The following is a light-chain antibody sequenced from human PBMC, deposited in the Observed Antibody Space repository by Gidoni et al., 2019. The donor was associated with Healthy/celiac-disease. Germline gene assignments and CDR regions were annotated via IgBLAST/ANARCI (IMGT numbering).Light chain of an antibody. J-gene: IGKJ2*01. CDR1: QSVLYSSNNKNY. V-gene: IGKV4-1*01. CDR2: WAS. Sequence: DTVMSQSPDPLAVSLGETATINRNSSQSVLYSSNNKNYLAWYQQTPGQPPKLLIYWASTRESGVPDRFSGSGSGTDFTLTSSSLQAEDVAVYYCQQYYSTPPTFGQGTKLEIK. CDR3: QQYYSTPPT.